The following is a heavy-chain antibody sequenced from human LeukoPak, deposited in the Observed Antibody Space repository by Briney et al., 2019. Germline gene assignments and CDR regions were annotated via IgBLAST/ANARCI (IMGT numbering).Heavy chain of an antibody. CDR3: ARDTRDYGMDV. J-gene: IGHJ6*02. D-gene: IGHD1-26*01. CDR2: ISCYTGNT. CDR1: GYTFDSYG. V-gene: IGHV1-18*01. Sequence: GALVKVSCKASGYTFDSYGISWVRQAPGQGLEWMGWISCYTGNTNHAQKFQDRVTMTMDTSTTTVYMELRSLRSDDTAVYYCARDTRDYGMDVWGQGTTVTVSS.